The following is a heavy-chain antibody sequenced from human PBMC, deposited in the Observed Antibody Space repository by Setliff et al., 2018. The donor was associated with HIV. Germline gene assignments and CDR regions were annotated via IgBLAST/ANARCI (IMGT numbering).Heavy chain of an antibody. CDR2: INPNSGGT. J-gene: IGHJ4*02. CDR1: GYSFTGYY. Sequence: ASVKVSCKASGYSFTGYYMHWVRQAPGQGLEWMGWINPNSGGTNYAQKFQGRVTMTRDTSISTGYMELSGLNFDDTAVAYCARVPGDYGENPIDSWGQGTWVTVS. CDR3: ARVPGDYGENPIDS. V-gene: IGHV1-2*02. D-gene: IGHD4-17*01.